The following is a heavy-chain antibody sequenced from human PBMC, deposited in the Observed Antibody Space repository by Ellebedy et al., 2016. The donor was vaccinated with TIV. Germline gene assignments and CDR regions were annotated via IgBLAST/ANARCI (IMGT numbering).Heavy chain of an antibody. Sequence: PGGSLRLSCVVSGISVSDNYMRWVRQAPGKGLEWVSGINWNGYSTGYADSVKGRFTISRDNAKNILYLQMNNLRAEDTALYYCAREGVSADSSSYYYYYGMDVWGQGTTVTVSS. V-gene: IGHV3-20*04. CDR2: INWNGYST. CDR3: AREGVSADSSSYYYYYGMDV. J-gene: IGHJ6*02. CDR1: GISVSDNY. D-gene: IGHD3-22*01.